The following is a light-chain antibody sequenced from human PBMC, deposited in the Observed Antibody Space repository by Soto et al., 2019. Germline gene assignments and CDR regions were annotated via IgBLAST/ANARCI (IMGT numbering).Light chain of an antibody. CDR1: QAVNTR. CDR3: HRRQSWART. V-gene: IGKV3-11*01. CDR2: LAS. Sequence: EIVLTQSPSTLSSFPRDRVTLSCRASQAVNTRLAWYQHKPGQAPRLLIYLASNRAAGVPARFSGSGCGTDFTLTISDVEPEDFAVYYCHRRQSWARTFGEGTKVDIK. J-gene: IGKJ1*01.